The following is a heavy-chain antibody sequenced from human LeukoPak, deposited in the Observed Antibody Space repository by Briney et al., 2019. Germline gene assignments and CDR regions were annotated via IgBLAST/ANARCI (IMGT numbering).Heavy chain of an antibody. CDR2: INHSGST. CDR1: GGSFSGYY. CDR3: ARDFPYYSSRPTNWFDP. Sequence: SETLSLTCAVYGGSFSGYYWSWIRQPPGKGLEWIGEINHSGSTNYNPSLKSRVTISVDTSKNQFSLKLSSVTAADTAVYYCARDFPYYSSRPTNWFDPWGQGTLVTVSS. J-gene: IGHJ5*02. V-gene: IGHV4-34*01. D-gene: IGHD4-11*01.